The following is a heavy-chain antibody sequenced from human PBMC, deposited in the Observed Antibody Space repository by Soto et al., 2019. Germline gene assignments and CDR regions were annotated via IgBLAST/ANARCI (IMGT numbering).Heavy chain of an antibody. CDR3: AKEQVNYDFWSGSPQYYFDY. CDR1: GFTFSSYA. D-gene: IGHD3-3*01. V-gene: IGHV3-23*01. Sequence: EVQLLESGGGLVQPGGSLRLSCAASGFTFSSYAMSWVRQAPGKGLEWVSAISGSGGSTYYADSVKGRFTISRDNSKNTLYLQMNSLRAEDTAVYDCAKEQVNYDFWSGSPQYYFDYWGQGTLVTVSS. CDR2: ISGSGGST. J-gene: IGHJ4*02.